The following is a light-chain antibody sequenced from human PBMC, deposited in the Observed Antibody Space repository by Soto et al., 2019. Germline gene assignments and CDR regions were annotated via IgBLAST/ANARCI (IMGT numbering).Light chain of an antibody. J-gene: IGKJ5*01. CDR1: QSVSSSY. Sequence: EIVLTQSPGTLSLSPGERATLSCRASQSVSSSYLAWYQQKPGQAPRLLIYGASSRATGIPDRFSGSGSGTDFTLTISRLEAEDFAVDYCQQYGSSPSITFGQGTRLEIK. CDR2: GAS. V-gene: IGKV3-20*01. CDR3: QQYGSSPSIT.